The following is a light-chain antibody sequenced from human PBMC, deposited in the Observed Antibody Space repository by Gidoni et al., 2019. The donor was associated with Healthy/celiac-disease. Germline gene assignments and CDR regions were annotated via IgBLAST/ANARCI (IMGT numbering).Light chain of an antibody. V-gene: IGLV1-44*01. CDR1: SSNLAANN. CDR2: NDF. J-gene: IGLJ3*02. Sequence: QSVLTQPPSASETPGQIVPISCSGSSSNLAANNVNWYQQLPGTAPKLLIFNDFHRPADVTDRISGSKSGTSASLAISGLQADDEAFYYCSTWDDNVNGVVFGGGTKLTVL. CDR3: STWDDNVNGVV.